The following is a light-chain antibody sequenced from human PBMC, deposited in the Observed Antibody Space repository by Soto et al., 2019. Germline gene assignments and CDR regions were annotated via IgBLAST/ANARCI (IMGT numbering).Light chain of an antibody. V-gene: IGLV1-44*01. CDR2: SNN. Sequence: QSVLTQPPSASGTPGQRVTISCSGSSSNIGSNTVNWYQQLPGTAPKLLIYSNNQWPSGVPDRFSGSKSGNSASLTISGLQAEDEADYYCSSYTSSSPQVFGTGTKVTVL. CDR3: SSYTSSSPQV. J-gene: IGLJ1*01. CDR1: SSNIGSNT.